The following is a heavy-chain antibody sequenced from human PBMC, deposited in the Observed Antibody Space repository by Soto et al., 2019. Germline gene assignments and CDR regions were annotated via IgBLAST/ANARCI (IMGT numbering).Heavy chain of an antibody. Sequence: GGSLRLSGSASGLDFSVCQMIWVRQGLGKGLEWSSYISTSGSTVHYADSVQGRFTVSRDNAKNSLFLDMNSLRVDDTAVYFCARVAKRDGRREFDSWGQGTLVTVSS. CDR3: ARVAKRDGRREFDS. D-gene: IGHD1-1*01. CDR1: GLDFSVCQ. J-gene: IGHJ4*01. CDR2: ISTSGSTV. V-gene: IGHV3-48*03.